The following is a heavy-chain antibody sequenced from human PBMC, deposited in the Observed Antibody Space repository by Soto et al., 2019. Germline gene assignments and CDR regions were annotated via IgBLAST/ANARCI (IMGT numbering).Heavy chain of an antibody. V-gene: IGHV4-31*03. Sequence: SETLSLTCIVSGAALNSGNYYWSWIRQVPGKGLEWIGHIYVTGAVDYNPSLRDRITISQDTSERQFSLNLRLVTAADTAVYYCARLRIATNNYKWFDPWGQGTLVTV. D-gene: IGHD2-21*01. CDR2: IYVTGAV. J-gene: IGHJ5*02. CDR1: GAALNSGNYY. CDR3: ARLRIATNNYKWFDP.